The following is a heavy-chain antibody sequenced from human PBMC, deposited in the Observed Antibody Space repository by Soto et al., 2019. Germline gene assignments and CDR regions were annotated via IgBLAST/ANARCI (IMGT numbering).Heavy chain of an antibody. D-gene: IGHD4-17*01. CDR3: ARGGLFMTTVTTIYYYYGMDV. CDR1: GYTFTSYG. V-gene: IGHV1-18*04. CDR2: ISAYSGNT. Sequence: ASVKVSCKASGYTFTSYGISWVRQAPGQGLEWMGWISAYSGNTNYAQKLQGRVTMTTDTSTSTAYMELRSLRSDDTAVYYCARGGLFMTTVTTIYYYYGMDVWGQGTTVTVSS. J-gene: IGHJ6*02.